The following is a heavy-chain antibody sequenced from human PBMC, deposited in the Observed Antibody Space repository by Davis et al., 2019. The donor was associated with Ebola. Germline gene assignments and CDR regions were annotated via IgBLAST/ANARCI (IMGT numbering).Heavy chain of an antibody. CDR2: IYYSGGT. D-gene: IGHD5-24*01. CDR1: GGSVSSGSYS. J-gene: IGHJ6*02. V-gene: IGHV4-61*01. Sequence: MPSETLSLTCTVSGGSVSSGSYSWSWIRQPPGQGLEWIGYIYYSGGTNYNPSLKSRVTISVDTSKNQVSLKLSSVTAADTAVYYCARGGDGYNSFDFYYYGMDVWGQGTTVTVSS. CDR3: ARGGDGYNSFDFYYYGMDV.